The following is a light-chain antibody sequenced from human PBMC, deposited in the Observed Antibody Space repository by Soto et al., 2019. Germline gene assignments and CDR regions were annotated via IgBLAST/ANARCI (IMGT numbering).Light chain of an antibody. CDR1: SSNIGAGYD. V-gene: IGLV1-40*01. CDR3: QSYDSSPKVV. Sequence: QSVLTPPPSVSGAPGQWVTISCPGRSSNIGAGYDVHWYQQLPGTAPKLLIYGNSNRPSWVPDRFSGSKSGTSASLTITGLQAEDEADYYCQSYDSSPKVVFGGGTKLTVL. CDR2: GNS. J-gene: IGLJ2*01.